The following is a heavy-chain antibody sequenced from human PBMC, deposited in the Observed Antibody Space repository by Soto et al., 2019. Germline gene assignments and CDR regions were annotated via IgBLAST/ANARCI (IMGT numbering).Heavy chain of an antibody. Sequence: EVQLVESGGGLIQPGGSLRLSCAASGFTVSSNYMSWVRQAPGKGLEWVSVIYTDGSTYYADSVKGRFTISRDNSKNTLYLQMNSPRAEDTAVYYWAREGSGATVTTSRYFQHWGQGTLVTVSS. CDR1: GFTVSSNY. CDR2: IYTDGST. V-gene: IGHV3-53*01. CDR3: AREGSGATVTTSRYFQH. D-gene: IGHD4-17*01. J-gene: IGHJ1*01.